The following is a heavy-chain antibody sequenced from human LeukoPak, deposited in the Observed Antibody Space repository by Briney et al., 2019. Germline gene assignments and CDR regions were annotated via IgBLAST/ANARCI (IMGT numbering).Heavy chain of an antibody. CDR3: ARSSGSGSYYNPTPYYFDY. CDR2: IYTSGST. Sequence: SETLSLTCTVSGGSISSYYWSWIRQPAGKGLEWIGRIYTSGSTNYNPSLKSRVTMSVDTSKNQFSLKLSSVTAADTAVYYCARSSGSGSYYNPTPYYFDYWGQGTLVTVSS. D-gene: IGHD3-10*01. V-gene: IGHV4-4*07. CDR1: GGSISSYY. J-gene: IGHJ4*02.